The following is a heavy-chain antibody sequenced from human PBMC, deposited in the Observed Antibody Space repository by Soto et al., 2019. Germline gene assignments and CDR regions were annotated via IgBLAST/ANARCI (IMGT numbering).Heavy chain of an antibody. V-gene: IGHV3-21*01. Sequence: EVQLVESGGGLVKPGGSLRLSCAASGFSFSSHSMNWVRQAPGKGLEWVSFISSSSSYMYYADSVKGRFTISRDNAKKSLYLQMNSLRAEDTAVYYCARGWGSNYDFWSGSPMDVWGQGTTVTVSS. J-gene: IGHJ6*02. CDR1: GFSFSSHS. D-gene: IGHD3-3*01. CDR2: ISSSSSYM. CDR3: ARGWGSNYDFWSGSPMDV.